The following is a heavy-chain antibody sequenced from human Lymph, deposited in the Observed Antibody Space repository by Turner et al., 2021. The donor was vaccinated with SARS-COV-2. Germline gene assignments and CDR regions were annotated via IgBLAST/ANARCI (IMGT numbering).Heavy chain of an antibody. CDR1: GFTVSSNY. D-gene: IGHD1-1*01. Sequence: EVQLVETGGGLIQPGGSLRLPCAASGFTVSSNYMTWVRQAPGKELEWVSLIYSGGSTYYADSVKGRFTISRDNSKNTLYLQMNSLRAEDTAIYYCARDLQLYGMDVWGQGTTVTVSS. J-gene: IGHJ6*02. V-gene: IGHV3-53*02. CDR3: ARDLQLYGMDV. CDR2: IYSGGST.